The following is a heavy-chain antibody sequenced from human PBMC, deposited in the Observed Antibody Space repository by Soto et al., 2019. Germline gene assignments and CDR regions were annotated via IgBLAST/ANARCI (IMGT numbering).Heavy chain of an antibody. V-gene: IGHV3-23*01. CDR2: VTGNGGST. Sequence: GGSLRLSCAASGFIFSNYAMTWVRQAPGKGLEWVSTVTGNGGSTYYADSVKGRFTISRDNSKNTLYLQMNSLRAEDTAVYYCANDGTMATRGYFDYWGQGTLVTVSS. D-gene: IGHD5-12*01. CDR3: ANDGTMATRGYFDY. J-gene: IGHJ4*02. CDR1: GFIFSNYA.